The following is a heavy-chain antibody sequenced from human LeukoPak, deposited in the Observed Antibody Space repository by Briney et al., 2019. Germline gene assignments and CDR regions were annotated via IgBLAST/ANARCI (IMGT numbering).Heavy chain of an antibody. CDR2: IIPIFGTA. CDR1: GGTFSSYA. D-gene: IGHD6-6*01. V-gene: IGHV1-69*05. Sequence: ASVKVSCKASGGTFSSYAISWVRQAPGQGLEWMGGIIPIFGTANYAQKFQGRVTITTDESTSTAYMELSSLRSEDTAVYYCARDGGGQLVGSWFDPWGQGTLVTVSS. CDR3: ARDGGGQLVGSWFDP. J-gene: IGHJ5*02.